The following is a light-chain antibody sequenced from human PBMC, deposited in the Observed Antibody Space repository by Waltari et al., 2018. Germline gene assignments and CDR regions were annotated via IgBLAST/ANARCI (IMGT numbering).Light chain of an antibody. V-gene: IGLV3-19*01. CDR2: GKD. CDR3: NSRDNSNTWV. Sequence: SSALSQDPAVSVVLGQTVRITCPGDRLRSFFASWYQKRPGPAPILVIYGKDHRPSEIPDRFSGSHSGNTASLTITGAQAEDEADYYCNSRDNSNTWVFGGGARLTVV. CDR1: RLRSFF. J-gene: IGLJ3*02.